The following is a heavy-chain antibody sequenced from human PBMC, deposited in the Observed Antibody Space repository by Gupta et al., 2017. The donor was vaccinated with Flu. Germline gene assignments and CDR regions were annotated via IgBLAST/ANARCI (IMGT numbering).Heavy chain of an antibody. J-gene: IGHJ6*03. D-gene: IGHD4-17*01. CDR1: SGYY. CDR3: ARSGAVTTYYYSMDV. Sequence: SGYYGSWIRQSPGKGLEWIGYIFHNGNTNYRSSLRSRVTMSVDTSKNQFSLKLASVTAADTAVYYCARSGAVTTYYYSMDVWGEGTTVTVSS. V-gene: IGHV4-59*08. CDR2: IFHNGNT.